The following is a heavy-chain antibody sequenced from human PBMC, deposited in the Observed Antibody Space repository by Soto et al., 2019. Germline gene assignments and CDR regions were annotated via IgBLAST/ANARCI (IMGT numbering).Heavy chain of an antibody. CDR2: ISAYNGNT. D-gene: IGHD3-22*01. J-gene: IGHJ5*02. Sequence: ASVKVSCKASGYTFTSYGISWVRQAPGQGLEWMGWISAYNGNTNYAQKLQGRVTMTTDTSTSTAYMELRSLRSDDTAVYYCARDRRGNYYDSSGYYLDNWFDPWGQGTLVTVSS. V-gene: IGHV1-18*04. CDR1: GYTFTSYG. CDR3: ARDRRGNYYDSSGYYLDNWFDP.